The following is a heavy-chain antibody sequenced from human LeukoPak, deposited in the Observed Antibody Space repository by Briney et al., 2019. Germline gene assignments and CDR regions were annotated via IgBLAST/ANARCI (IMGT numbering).Heavy chain of an antibody. Sequence: ASVKVSCKASGYTFTNYDIHWVRQATGQGLEWMGWMNPYSANTGYAQTLQGRITITRNTSISTAYMELSNLKSEDTAVYYCARTQQLVLRSPLDPWGQGTLVTVSS. V-gene: IGHV1-8*03. CDR2: MNPYSANT. D-gene: IGHD6-13*01. CDR1: GYTFTNYD. CDR3: ARTQQLVLRSPLDP. J-gene: IGHJ5*02.